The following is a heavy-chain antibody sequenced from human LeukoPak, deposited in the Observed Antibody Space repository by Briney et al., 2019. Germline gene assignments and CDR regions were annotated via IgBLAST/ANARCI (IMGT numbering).Heavy chain of an antibody. CDR2: ISGSGGST. J-gene: IGHJ4*02. CDR1: GFTFSNYA. CDR3: AGSGSYYRVDY. Sequence: GGSLRLSCAASGFTFSNYAMSWVRQAPGKGLEWVSAISGSGGSTYYADSVKGRFTISRDNSKNTLYLQMNRLRAEDTAVYYCAGSGSYYRVDYWGQGTLVTVSS. D-gene: IGHD3-10*01. V-gene: IGHV3-23*01.